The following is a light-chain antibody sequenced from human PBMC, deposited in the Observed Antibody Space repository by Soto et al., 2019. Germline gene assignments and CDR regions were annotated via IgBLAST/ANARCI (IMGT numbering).Light chain of an antibody. V-gene: IGLV1-44*01. CDR2: SNN. Sequence: QSVLTQPPSASGTPGQRVTISCSGSSSNIGSNTVNWYQQLPGTAPKLLIYSNNQRPSGVPDRFSVSKSGTSASLAISGLQSEDEADYYCAAWGDSLNGPVFGGGTKLTVL. J-gene: IGLJ2*01. CDR1: SSNIGSNT. CDR3: AAWGDSLNGPV.